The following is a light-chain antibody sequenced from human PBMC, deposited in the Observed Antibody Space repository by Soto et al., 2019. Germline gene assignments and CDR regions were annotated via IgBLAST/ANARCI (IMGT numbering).Light chain of an antibody. Sequence: QSALTQSPSVSAAPGQKVTISCSGSSSNIGNNYVSWYQQLPGTAPKLLIYDNNKRPSGIPDRFSGSKSGTSATLGITGLQTGDEADYYCGTWGSSMSVFVFGTGTKVTVL. CDR3: GTWGSSMSVFV. V-gene: IGLV1-51*01. CDR2: DNN. J-gene: IGLJ1*01. CDR1: SSNIGNNY.